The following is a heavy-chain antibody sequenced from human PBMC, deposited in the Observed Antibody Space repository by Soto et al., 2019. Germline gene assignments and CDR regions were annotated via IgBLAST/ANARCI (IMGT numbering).Heavy chain of an antibody. CDR3: ARDGVLMVYATSAFEFDY. Sequence: ASVKVSCKASGYTFTSYGISWVRQAPGQGLEWMGWISAYNGNTNDAQKLQGRVTMTTDTSTSTAYMELRSLRSDDTAVYYCARDGVLMVYATSAFEFDYWGQGXLVTV. J-gene: IGHJ4*02. CDR1: GYTFTSYG. D-gene: IGHD2-8*01. V-gene: IGHV1-18*01. CDR2: ISAYNGNT.